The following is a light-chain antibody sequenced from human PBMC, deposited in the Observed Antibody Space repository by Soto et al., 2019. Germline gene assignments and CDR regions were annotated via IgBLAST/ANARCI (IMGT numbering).Light chain of an antibody. J-gene: IGLJ7*01. Sequence: QSVLTQPPSVSEAPRQRITISCSGSSSNIGNNAVNWYQQLPGKAPKLLIYYDDLLHSGVSDRCSGSKSGTSASLVISGLQYEDDYDYCCAAWDVSLNVLVFGGGTQLTVL. CDR1: SSNIGNNA. V-gene: IGLV1-36*01. CDR3: AAWDVSLNVLV. CDR2: YDD.